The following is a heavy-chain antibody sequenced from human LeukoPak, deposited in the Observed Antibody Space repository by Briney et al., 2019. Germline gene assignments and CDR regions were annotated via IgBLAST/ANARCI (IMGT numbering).Heavy chain of an antibody. CDR3: ASLGTGGY. D-gene: IGHD7-27*01. V-gene: IGHV3-72*01. CDR1: AFTFSDYY. J-gene: IGHJ4*02. Sequence: QPGGSLRLSCAASAFTFSDYYMDWVRQAPRKGLGWVVRTRNKANTYATEYAASVKGRFTISRDESKSSLYLQMNSLKAEDTAVYYCASLGTGGYWGQGTLVTVSS. CDR2: TRNKANTYAT.